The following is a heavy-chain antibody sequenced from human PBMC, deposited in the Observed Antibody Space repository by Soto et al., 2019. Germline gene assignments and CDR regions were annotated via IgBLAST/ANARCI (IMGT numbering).Heavy chain of an antibody. Sequence: SETLSLTCTVSGCSISSGDYYWSWIRQPPGKGLEWIGYIYYSGSTYYSPSLKSRVTISVDTSNNQFSLKLTSVTAADTAVYFCARHRGAVVPWDTWGQGALVTVSS. D-gene: IGHD6-19*01. CDR1: GCSISSGDYY. CDR2: IYYSGST. V-gene: IGHV4-30-4*01. CDR3: ARHRGAVVPWDT. J-gene: IGHJ5*02.